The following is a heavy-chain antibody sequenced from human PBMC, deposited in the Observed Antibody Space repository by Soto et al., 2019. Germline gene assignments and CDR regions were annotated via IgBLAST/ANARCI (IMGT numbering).Heavy chain of an antibody. Sequence: AASVKVSCKVSGYTLTELSMHWVRQAPGKGLEWMGGFDPEDGETIYAQKFQGRVTMTEDTSTDTAYMELSSLRSEDTAVYYCATGYSSSWYSGYWGQGTLVTVSS. CDR1: GYTLTELS. V-gene: IGHV1-24*01. J-gene: IGHJ4*02. D-gene: IGHD6-13*01. CDR2: FDPEDGET. CDR3: ATGYSSSWYSGY.